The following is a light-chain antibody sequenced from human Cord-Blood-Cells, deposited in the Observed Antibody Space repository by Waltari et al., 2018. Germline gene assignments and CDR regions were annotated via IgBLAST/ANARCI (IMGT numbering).Light chain of an antibody. CDR1: SSDVGGYNY. J-gene: IGLJ1*01. CDR2: EVS. V-gene: IGLV2-8*01. Sequence: QSALTQPPSASGSPGQPVTISCTGTSSDVGGYNYVSWYQQHPGKAPKLMIYEVSKRPSGVPDRFSGSKSGNTASLTVSGLQAEEEADYYCSSYAGSNNRVFGTGTKVTVL. CDR3: SSYAGSNNRV.